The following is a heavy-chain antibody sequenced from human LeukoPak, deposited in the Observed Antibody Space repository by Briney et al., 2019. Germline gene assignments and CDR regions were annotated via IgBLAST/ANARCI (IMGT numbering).Heavy chain of an antibody. CDR2: IYTSGST. Sequence: SETLSLTCTVSGGSISSYYWSWIRQPAGKGLEWIGRIYTSGSTNYNPSLKSRVTMSVDTSKNQFSLKLSPVTAADTAVYYCAREPVGSGSYFFPQFDPWGQGTLVTVSS. D-gene: IGHD3-10*01. V-gene: IGHV4-4*07. J-gene: IGHJ5*02. CDR1: GGSISSYY. CDR3: AREPVGSGSYFFPQFDP.